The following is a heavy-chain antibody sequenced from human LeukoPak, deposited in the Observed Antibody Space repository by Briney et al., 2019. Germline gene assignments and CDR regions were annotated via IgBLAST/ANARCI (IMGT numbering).Heavy chain of an antibody. D-gene: IGHD2-21*02. J-gene: IGHJ6*02. CDR2: IKQDGSEK. CDR1: GFTFSSYW. Sequence: PGGSLRLSCAASGFTFSSYWMSWVRQAPGKGLEWVANIKQDGSEKYYVDSVKGRFTISRDNAKNSLYLQMNSLRAEDTAVYYCARDIVVVTGYGTDVWGQGTTVTVSS. V-gene: IGHV3-7*01. CDR3: ARDIVVVTGYGTDV.